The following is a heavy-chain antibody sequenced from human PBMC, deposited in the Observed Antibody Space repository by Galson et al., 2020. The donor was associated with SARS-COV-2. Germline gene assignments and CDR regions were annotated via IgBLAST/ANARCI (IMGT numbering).Heavy chain of an antibody. CDR3: ARVDYDILTGYSPGGMDV. CDR1: GGSISSGGYY. D-gene: IGHD3-9*01. V-gene: IGHV4-31*03. CDR2: IYYSGST. J-gene: IGHJ6*02. Sequence: TLSLTCTVSGGSISSGGYYWSWIRQYPGKGLEWIGYIYYSGSTYYNPSLKSRVTISVDTSKNQFSLKLSSVTAADTAVYYCARVDYDILTGYSPGGMDVWGQGTTVTVSS.